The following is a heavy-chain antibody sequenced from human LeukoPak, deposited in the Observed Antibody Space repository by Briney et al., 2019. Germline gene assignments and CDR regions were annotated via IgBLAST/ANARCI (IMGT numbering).Heavy chain of an antibody. D-gene: IGHD3-10*01. V-gene: IGHV1-18*01. CDR2: ISAYNGNT. J-gene: IGHJ4*02. CDR1: GYTFTSYG. Sequence: ASVKVSCKASGYTFTSYGISWVRQAPGQGLEWMGWISAYNGNTNYAQKLQGRVTMTTDTSTSTAYMELRSLRFDDTAVYYCARELLWFGEPTGNFDYWGQGTLVTVSS. CDR3: ARELLWFGEPTGNFDY.